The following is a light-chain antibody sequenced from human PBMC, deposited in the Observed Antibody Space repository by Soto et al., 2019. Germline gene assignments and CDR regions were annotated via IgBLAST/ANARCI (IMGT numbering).Light chain of an antibody. CDR2: DAS. CDR1: QSISRL. V-gene: IGKV1-5*01. Sequence: DIEMTQSPSTLSASVGDRVIITCRGSQSISRLLAWYQQKPGKAPKLLIHDASSFESGVPSRFSVSRSWSEFTLTIICLQPDDFATYYCQQHTNYSFSFGQGTNVEIK. J-gene: IGKJ2*01. CDR3: QQHTNYSFS.